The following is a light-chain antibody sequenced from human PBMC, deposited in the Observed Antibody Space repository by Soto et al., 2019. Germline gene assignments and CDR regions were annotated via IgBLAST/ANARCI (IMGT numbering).Light chain of an antibody. Sequence: QSVLTQPASVSGSPGQSITISCTGTSSDVGGYNYVSWYQQHPGKAPKLMIYEVSNRPSGVSNRFSGSKSGNTASLTISELQAEDEADYYCSSYTDSSNYVFGTGTRSPS. CDR1: SSDVGGYNY. V-gene: IGLV2-14*01. CDR3: SSYTDSSNYV. CDR2: EVS. J-gene: IGLJ1*01.